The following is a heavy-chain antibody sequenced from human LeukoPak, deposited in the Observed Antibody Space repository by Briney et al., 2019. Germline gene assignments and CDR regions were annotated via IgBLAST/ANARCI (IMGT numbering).Heavy chain of an antibody. J-gene: IGHJ4*02. CDR3: ARDRVVFGRTPLRY. D-gene: IGHD3-16*01. CDR1: GFTFSSYG. CDR2: ISSSSSYI. V-gene: IGHV3-21*01. Sequence: PGRSLRLSCAASGFTFSSYGMHWVRQAPGKGLEWVSSISSSSSYIYYADSVKGRFAISRDNAKNSLYLQMNSLRAEDTAVYYCARDRVVFGRTPLRYWGQGTLVTVSS.